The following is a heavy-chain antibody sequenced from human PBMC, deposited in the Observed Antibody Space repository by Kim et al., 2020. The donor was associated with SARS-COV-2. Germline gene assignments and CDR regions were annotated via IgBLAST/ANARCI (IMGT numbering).Heavy chain of an antibody. CDR3: ARDRRSGYDHPVDAFDI. D-gene: IGHD5-12*01. V-gene: IGHV3-21*01. CDR1: GFTFSSYS. J-gene: IGHJ3*02. CDR2: ISSSSSYI. Sequence: GGSLRLSCAASGFTFSSYSMNWVRQAPGKGLEWVSSISSSSSYIYYADSVKGRFTISRDNAKNSLYLQMNSLRAEDTAVYYCARDRRSGYDHPVDAFDIWGQGTMVTVSS.